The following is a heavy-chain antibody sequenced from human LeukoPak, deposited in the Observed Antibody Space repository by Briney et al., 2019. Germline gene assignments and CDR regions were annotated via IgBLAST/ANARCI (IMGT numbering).Heavy chain of an antibody. CDR3: AREESGFYFDN. CDR2: IYYSGST. D-gene: IGHD2-15*01. CDR1: GGSVSSGGYY. V-gene: IGHV4-61*08. Sequence: SETLSLTCGVSGGSVSSGGYYWSWIRQPPGKGLEWIGYIYYSGSTSYNPSLKSRVTISVDTSKNQFSLKLSSVTAADTAVYYCAREESGFYFDNWGQGILVTVCS. J-gene: IGHJ4*02.